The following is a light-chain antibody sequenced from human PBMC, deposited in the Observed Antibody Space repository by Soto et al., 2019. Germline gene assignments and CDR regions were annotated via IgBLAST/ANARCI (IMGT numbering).Light chain of an antibody. Sequence: EIVLTQSPGTLSLSAGERATLSCRASQTISSNYLAWYQQKPGQAPRLLIFGASYMATGIPDRFSGSGSGTDFTLTISRMEHEDFAVYYCQQYRSSPPQFTFGPGTKVDIK. CDR1: QTISSNY. CDR3: QQYRSSPPQFT. CDR2: GAS. V-gene: IGKV3-20*01. J-gene: IGKJ3*01.